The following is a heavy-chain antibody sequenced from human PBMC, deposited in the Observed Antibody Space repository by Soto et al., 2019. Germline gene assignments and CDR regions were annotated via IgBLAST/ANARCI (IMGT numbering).Heavy chain of an antibody. Sequence: EVQLLESGGGLVQPGGSLRLSCAASGFTFSSYAMCWVRQAPGKGLEWVSALGGTGGHAYYAESVKGRFTVSRDNSINTLFLQMNSLRVEDTAIYYCAKADRPYYEILTGPEYWGQGTLVTVSS. CDR2: LGGTGGHA. J-gene: IGHJ4*02. CDR1: GFTFSSYA. D-gene: IGHD3-9*01. V-gene: IGHV3-23*01. CDR3: AKADRPYYEILTGPEY.